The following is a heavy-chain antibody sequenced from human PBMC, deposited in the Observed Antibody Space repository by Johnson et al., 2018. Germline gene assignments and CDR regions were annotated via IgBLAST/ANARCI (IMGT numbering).Heavy chain of an antibody. J-gene: IGHJ1*01. CDR1: GFSFDDYA. CDR3: VLSLVRGEFFPY. D-gene: IGHD6-6*01. Sequence: VQLVESGGGLVQPGRPLRLSCAASGFSFDDYAIHWVRQAPGKGLEWVSSISRNGGSTGYADSVKGRFTISRDKPTNPLYRQMNSLRGEDTALYYCVLSLVRGEFFPYWGQGTLVTVSS. V-gene: IGHV3-9*01. CDR2: ISRNGGST.